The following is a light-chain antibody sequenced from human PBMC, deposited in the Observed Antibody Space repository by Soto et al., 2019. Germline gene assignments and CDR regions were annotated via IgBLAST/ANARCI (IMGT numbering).Light chain of an antibody. CDR1: QSVGRN. CDR2: TAS. CDR3: LQNNEWPLT. V-gene: IGKV3D-15*01. J-gene: IGKJ4*01. Sequence: ETVMTQSPASLSASPGDEATLSCRASQSVGRNVAWYRHKVGQAPRLLIYTASTRATGIPVRFSGSGSGTEFTLNISGLQSDDFATYYCLQNNEWPLTFGGGTKVEIK.